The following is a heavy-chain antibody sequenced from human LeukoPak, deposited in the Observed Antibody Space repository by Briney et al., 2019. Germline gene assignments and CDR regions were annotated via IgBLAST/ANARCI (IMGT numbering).Heavy chain of an antibody. Sequence: GGSLRLSCAASGFTFSSYSMNWVRQAPGKGLEWVSYISSGGSTIYYADSVKGRFTISRDNSKNTLYLQMNSLRAEDTAVYYCAKIASSSWYTFDYWGQGTLVTVSS. CDR1: GFTFSSYS. CDR3: AKIASSSWYTFDY. V-gene: IGHV3-48*01. CDR2: ISSGGSTI. D-gene: IGHD6-13*01. J-gene: IGHJ4*02.